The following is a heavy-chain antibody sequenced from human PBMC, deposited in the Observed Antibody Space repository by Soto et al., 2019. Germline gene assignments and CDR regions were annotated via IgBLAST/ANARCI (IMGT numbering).Heavy chain of an antibody. CDR1: GGSISSGGYS. D-gene: IGHD3-16*01. V-gene: IGHV4-30-2*01. J-gene: IGHJ4*02. Sequence: SETLSLTCAVSGGSISSGGYSWSWIRQPPGKGLEWIGYIYHSGSTYYNPSLKSRVTISVDRSKNQFSLKLSSVTAADAAVYYCARGLKQDRVIGKYYFDYWGQGTLVTVSS. CDR2: IYHSGST. CDR3: ARGLKQDRVIGKYYFDY.